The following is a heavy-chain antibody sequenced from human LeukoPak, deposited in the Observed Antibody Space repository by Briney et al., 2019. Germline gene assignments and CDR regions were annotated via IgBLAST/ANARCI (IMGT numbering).Heavy chain of an antibody. Sequence: GGSLRLSCAASGFTFSSYGMSWVRHAPGKGLEWVSSISGSGGSTYYADSVKGRFTISRDNSKNTLYLQMNSLRAEDTAVYYCANSFDSGYDLGDAFDIWGQGTMVTVSS. J-gene: IGHJ3*02. CDR2: ISGSGGST. D-gene: IGHD5-12*01. CDR3: ANSFDSGYDLGDAFDI. CDR1: GFTFSSYG. V-gene: IGHV3-23*01.